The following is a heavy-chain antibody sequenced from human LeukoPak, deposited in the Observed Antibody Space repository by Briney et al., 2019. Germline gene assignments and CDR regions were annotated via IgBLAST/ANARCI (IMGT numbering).Heavy chain of an antibody. CDR3: ARGASDILTGYSNAFQWYFDL. J-gene: IGHJ2*01. D-gene: IGHD3-9*01. CDR1: GYTFTSYG. V-gene: IGHV1-18*01. Sequence: ASVKVSCKASGYTFTSYGISWVRQAPGQGLEWMGWIGAYNGNTNYAQKLQGRVTMTTDTSTSTAYMELRSLRSDDTAVYYCARGASDILTGYSNAFQWYFDLWGRGTLVTVSS. CDR2: IGAYNGNT.